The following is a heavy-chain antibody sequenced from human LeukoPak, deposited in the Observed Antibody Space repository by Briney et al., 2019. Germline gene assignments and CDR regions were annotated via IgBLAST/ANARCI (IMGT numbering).Heavy chain of an antibody. V-gene: IGHV3-30*04. Sequence: GGSLRLSCAASGFTFSSYAMHWVRQAPGKGLEWVAVISYDGSNKYYADSVKGRFTISRDNSKNTLYLQMNSLRAEDTAVYYCATYHYDSSGYYTPPAEYFQHWGQGTLVTVSS. CDR3: ATYHYDSSGYYTPPAEYFQH. J-gene: IGHJ1*01. D-gene: IGHD3-22*01. CDR1: GFTFSSYA. CDR2: ISYDGSNK.